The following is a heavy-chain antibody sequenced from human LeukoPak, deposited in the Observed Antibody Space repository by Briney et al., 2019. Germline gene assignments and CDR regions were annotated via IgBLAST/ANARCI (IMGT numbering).Heavy chain of an antibody. CDR1: GYSISSGYY. D-gene: IGHD3-10*01. CDR2: IYHSGST. CDR3: ARHRYYYGSGSPTYYYMDV. Sequence: PSETLSLTCAVSGYSISSGYYWGWIRQPPGKGLEWIGSIYHSGSTYYNPSLKSRVTISVDTSKKQFSLKLSSVTAADTAVYYCARHRYYYGSGSPTYYYMDVWGKGTTGTVSS. V-gene: IGHV4-38-2*01. J-gene: IGHJ6*03.